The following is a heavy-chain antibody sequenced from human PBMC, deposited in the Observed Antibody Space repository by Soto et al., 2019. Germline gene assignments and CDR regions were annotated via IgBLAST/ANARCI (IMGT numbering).Heavy chain of an antibody. CDR2: IYHSGAT. Sequence: QVQLQESGPRLVRPSQTLSLTCTVSGESIDTAGYYWTWIRQRPGRGLEWLGFIYHSGATYYSSSMKSRLSISIDRSQNQFSLKVTSVTAADTAVHFCSRGDYWGQGMLLTVSS. J-gene: IGHJ4*02. V-gene: IGHV4-31*03. CDR1: GESIDTAGYY. CDR3: SRGDY.